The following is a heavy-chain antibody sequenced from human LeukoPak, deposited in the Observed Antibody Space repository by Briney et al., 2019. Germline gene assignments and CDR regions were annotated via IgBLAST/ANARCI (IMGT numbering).Heavy chain of an antibody. Sequence: GGSLRLSCAVSGFTFSNYGMNWVRQAPGKGLECVASISSSSSFIFYTDSLKGRLSISRDNAKNSLYLQMNSLRVEDTAVYYCASLWFGESPSPFGFWGQGTLVTVSS. CDR2: ISSSSSFI. D-gene: IGHD3-10*01. J-gene: IGHJ4*02. CDR1: GFTFSNYG. V-gene: IGHV3-21*01. CDR3: ASLWFGESPSPFGF.